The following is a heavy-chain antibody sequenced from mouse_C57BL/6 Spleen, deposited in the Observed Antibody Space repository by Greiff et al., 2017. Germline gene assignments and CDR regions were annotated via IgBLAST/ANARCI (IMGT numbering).Heavy chain of an antibody. V-gene: IGHV5-6*02. D-gene: IGHD3-2*02. CDR3: ASLSAY. CDR2: LSSGGSYT. J-gene: IGHJ3*01. Sequence: EVKLVESGGDLVKPGGSLKLSCAASGFTFSSYGMSWVRQTPDKRLEWVATLSSGGSYTYYPDSVKGRFTISRDNAKNTLYLQMSSLKAADTAIYYCASLSAYWGQGTLVTVSA. CDR1: GFTFSSYG.